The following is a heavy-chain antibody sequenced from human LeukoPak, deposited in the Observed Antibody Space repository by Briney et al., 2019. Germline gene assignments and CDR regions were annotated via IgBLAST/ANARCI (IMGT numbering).Heavy chain of an antibody. J-gene: IGHJ4*02. CDR3: ARERGTSGYILAF. CDR1: GFAVSSNY. Sequence: PGGSLRLSCAASGFAVSSNYMSWVRQAPGKGLEWVSVIYTGGSTYYADSVKGRFTIFRDNSKNTVYLQMNSLRAEDTAVYYCARERGTSGYILAFWGQGTLVTVSS. CDR2: IYTGGST. D-gene: IGHD3-22*01. V-gene: IGHV3-53*01.